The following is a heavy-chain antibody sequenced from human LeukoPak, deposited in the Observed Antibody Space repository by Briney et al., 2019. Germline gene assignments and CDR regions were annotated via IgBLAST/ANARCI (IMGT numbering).Heavy chain of an antibody. CDR1: GYTFTSYD. CDR3: ARGGYCSGSSCYWRELDY. CDR2: MNPNSGNT. D-gene: IGHD2-15*01. V-gene: IGHV1-8*01. J-gene: IGHJ4*02. Sequence: ASVKVSCKASGYTFTSYDINWVRQATGQGLEWMGWMNPNSGNTGYAQKFQGRVTMTRDTSISTAYMELSSLRSEDTAVYYCARGGYCSGSSCYWRELDYWGQGTLVTVSS.